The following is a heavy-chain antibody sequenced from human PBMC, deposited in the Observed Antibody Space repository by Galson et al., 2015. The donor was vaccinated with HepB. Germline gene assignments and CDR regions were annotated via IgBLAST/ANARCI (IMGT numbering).Heavy chain of an antibody. J-gene: IGHJ6*02. CDR3: ARDLPDILTGYYALVDYYYYGMDV. Sequence: SVKVSCKASGYTFTSYGISWVRQAPGQGLEWMGWISAYNGNTNYAQKLQGRVTMTTDTSTSTAYMELRSLRSDDTAVYYCARDLPDILTGYYALVDYYYYGMDVWGQGTTVTVSS. CDR1: GYTFTSYG. D-gene: IGHD3-9*01. V-gene: IGHV1-18*01. CDR2: ISAYNGNT.